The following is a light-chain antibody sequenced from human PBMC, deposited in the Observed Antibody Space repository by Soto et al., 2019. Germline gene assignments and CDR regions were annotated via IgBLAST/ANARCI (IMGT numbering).Light chain of an antibody. CDR1: QSVTSTY. CDR3: QHYNNWPPYT. CDR2: GAS. Sequence: EFVLTQSPGTLSLSPGERAILSCRASQSVTSTYIAWYQQKPGQAPRLLIYGASSRATGIPDRFSGSGSGTDFTLTISRLEAEDFAVYYCQHYNNWPPYTFGQGTRLEIK. V-gene: IGKV3-20*01. J-gene: IGKJ2*01.